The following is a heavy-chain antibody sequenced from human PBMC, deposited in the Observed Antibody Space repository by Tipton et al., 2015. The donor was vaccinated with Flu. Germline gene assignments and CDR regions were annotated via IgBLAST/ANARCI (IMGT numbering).Heavy chain of an antibody. V-gene: IGHV1-2*02. Sequence: QLVQSGAEVKKPGASVKVSCKGSGYTFTAHYIHWVRQAPGQGLEWMGWINPNDNGTRYAQKFQGRVTMTRDTSISTVYMELRRLSSDDTAVYYCARDGAGYDGAFDMWGQGTMVTVSS. CDR3: ARDGAGYDGAFDM. CDR1: GYTFTAHY. D-gene: IGHD5-12*01. CDR2: INPNDNGT. J-gene: IGHJ3*02.